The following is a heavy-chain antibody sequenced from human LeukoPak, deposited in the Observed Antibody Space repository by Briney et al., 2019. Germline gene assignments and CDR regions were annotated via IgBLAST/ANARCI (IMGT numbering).Heavy chain of an antibody. CDR1: GFTFSNSW. CDR2: INADGRST. J-gene: IGHJ3*02. CDR3: ARDPHGSGSYDSPHDAFDI. D-gene: IGHD3-10*01. Sequence: GGSLRLSCAASGFTFSNSWMHWVRQTPGKGLVWVSRINADGRSTSYADSVKGRFTISRDNARSTLFLQMSSLSAEETAVYFCARDPHGSGSYDSPHDAFDIWGQGTMVTVSS. V-gene: IGHV3-74*01.